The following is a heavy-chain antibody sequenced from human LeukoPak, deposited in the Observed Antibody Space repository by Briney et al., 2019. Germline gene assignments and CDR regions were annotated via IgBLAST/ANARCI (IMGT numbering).Heavy chain of an antibody. V-gene: IGHV6-1*01. J-gene: IGHJ4*02. D-gene: IGHD3-3*01. Sequence: SQTLSLTCAISGDIVSSNGAAWNWIRQSPSRGLEWLGRTYYRSQQWHSDYAPSVKGRITLNPDTSKNQFSLQVNSVTPEDTAVSYCGRETDFGVVTNWGQGTLVTVSS. CDR3: GRETDFGVVTN. CDR1: GDIVSSNGAA. CDR2: TYYRSQQWHS.